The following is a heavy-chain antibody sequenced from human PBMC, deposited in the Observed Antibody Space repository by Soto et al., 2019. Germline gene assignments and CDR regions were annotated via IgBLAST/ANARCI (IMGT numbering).Heavy chain of an antibody. Sequence: SVKVSCKASGGTFSSYTISWVRQALGQGLEWMGRIIPILGIANYAQKFQGRVTITADKSTSTAYMELSSPRSEDTAVYYCACHDSSGYYYYFDYWGQGTLVTVSS. CDR3: ACHDSSGYYYYFDY. CDR1: GGTFSSYT. V-gene: IGHV1-69*02. CDR2: IIPILGIA. D-gene: IGHD3-22*01. J-gene: IGHJ4*02.